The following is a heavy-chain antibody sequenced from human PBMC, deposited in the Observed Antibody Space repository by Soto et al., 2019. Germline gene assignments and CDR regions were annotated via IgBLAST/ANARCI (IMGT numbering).Heavy chain of an antibody. Sequence: SVKVSCKASGGTFSSYAISWVRQAPGQGLEWMGGIIPIFGTANYAQKFQGRVTITADESTSTAYMELSSLRSEDTAVYYCASVRAIPQVGFDPWGQGTLVTVSS. V-gene: IGHV1-69*13. CDR1: GGTFSSYA. D-gene: IGHD2-2*02. J-gene: IGHJ5*02. CDR2: IIPIFGTA. CDR3: ASVRAIPQVGFDP.